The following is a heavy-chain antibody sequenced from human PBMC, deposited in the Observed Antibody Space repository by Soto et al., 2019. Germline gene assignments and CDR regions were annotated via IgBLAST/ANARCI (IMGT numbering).Heavy chain of an antibody. D-gene: IGHD6-13*01. Sequence: EAQLVESGGGLVQPGGSLRLSCAASGFTFSNYEMHWVRQAPGKGLEYVSGISNNGAHTDYAKSVKGRFTISRDNSENTLYLQMGSMRAEDMALYYCARRGYGSRWPNVYMDVWGKGTTVNVSS. J-gene: IGHJ6*03. V-gene: IGHV3-64*01. CDR3: ARRGYGSRWPNVYMDV. CDR1: GFTFSNYE. CDR2: ISNNGAHT.